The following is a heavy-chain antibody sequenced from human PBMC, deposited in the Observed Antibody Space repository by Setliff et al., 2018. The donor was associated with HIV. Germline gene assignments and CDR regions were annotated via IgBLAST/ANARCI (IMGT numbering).Heavy chain of an antibody. V-gene: IGHV4-30-4*08. CDR2: IYYSGSA. CDR1: GGSISSGDYF. CDR3: VRVPQWLVQKGRVYYFDY. Sequence: SETLSLTCTVSGGSISSGDYFFRWIRQAPGKGLEGIGCIYYSGSAYYNPSLQSRVTISVDTSKNQGALKLNSMTASDTAVYFCVRVPQWLVQKGRVYYFDYLGRGALVTVSS. D-gene: IGHD6-19*01. J-gene: IGHJ4*02.